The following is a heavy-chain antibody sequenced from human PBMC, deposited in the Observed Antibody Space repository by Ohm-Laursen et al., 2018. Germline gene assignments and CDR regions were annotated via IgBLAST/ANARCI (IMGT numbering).Heavy chain of an antibody. D-gene: IGHD4-11*01. CDR2: IYYSGST. V-gene: IGHV4-59*01. J-gene: IGHJ4*01. CDR3: AGPYRSKLDY. Sequence: SETLSLTCPVSGGSISSYYWSWIRQPPGKGLEWIGYIYYSGSTNYNPSLKSRVTISVDTSKNQFSLKLSSVTAADTAVYHCAGPYRSKLDYWGHGTLVTVSS. CDR1: GGSISSYY.